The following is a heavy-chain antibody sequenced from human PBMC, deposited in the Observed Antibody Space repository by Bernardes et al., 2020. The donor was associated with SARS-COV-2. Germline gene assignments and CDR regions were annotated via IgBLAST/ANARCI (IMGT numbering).Heavy chain of an antibody. CDR1: GYTLTELS. CDR2: FDPEDGET. D-gene: IGHD1-26*01. J-gene: IGHJ6*02. V-gene: IGHV1-24*01. CDR3: ATGGVGATYYYYYYGMDV. Sequence: ASVQVSCKVSGYTLTELSMHWVRQAPGKGLEWMGGFDPEDGETIYAQKFQGRVTMTEDTSTDTAYMELSSLRSEDTAVYYCATGGVGATYYYYYYGMDVWGQGTTVTVSS.